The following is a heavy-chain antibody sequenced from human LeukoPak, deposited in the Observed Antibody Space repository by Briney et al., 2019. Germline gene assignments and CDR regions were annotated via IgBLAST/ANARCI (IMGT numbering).Heavy chain of an antibody. V-gene: IGHV3-30-3*01. D-gene: IGHD6-19*01. CDR1: GFTFSSYA. CDR2: ISYDGSNK. CDR3: AKDHEQWLVAGYFDY. J-gene: IGHJ4*02. Sequence: GGSLRLSCAASGFTFSSYAMHWVRQAPGKGLEWVAVISYDGSNKYYADSVKGRFTISRDNSKNTLYLQMNSLRAEDTAVYYCAKDHEQWLVAGYFDYWGQGTLVTVSS.